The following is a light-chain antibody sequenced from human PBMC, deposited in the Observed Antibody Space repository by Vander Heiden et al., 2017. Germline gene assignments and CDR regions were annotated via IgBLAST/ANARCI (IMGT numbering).Light chain of an antibody. CDR3: AAWDDSLNGQWV. CDR1: SIGSYS. CDR2: SDK. V-gene: IGLV1-44*01. Sequence: QSILTQPPSASGTPGQRVAISCSRSSIGSYSVSWYQHLPGTAPTLLSYSDKQRPSGVPDRFSGSKSGTSASLAISGLQSEDEADYYCAAWDDSLNGQWVFGGGTKLTVL. J-gene: IGLJ2*01.